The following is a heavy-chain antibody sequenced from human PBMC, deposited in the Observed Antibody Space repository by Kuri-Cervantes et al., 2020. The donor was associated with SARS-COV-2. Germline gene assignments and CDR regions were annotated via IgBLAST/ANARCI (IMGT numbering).Heavy chain of an antibody. CDR3: ARGRDYGSGSHISYDY. CDR1: GGSISSYY. J-gene: IGHJ4*02. Sequence: SETLSLTCTVSGGSISSYYWSWIRQPPGKGLEWIGYIYYSGSTNYNPSLKSRVTISVDTSKNQFSLKLSSVTAADTAVYYCARGRDYGSGSHISYDYWGLGTLVTVSS. CDR2: IYYSGST. V-gene: IGHV4-59*01. D-gene: IGHD3-10*01.